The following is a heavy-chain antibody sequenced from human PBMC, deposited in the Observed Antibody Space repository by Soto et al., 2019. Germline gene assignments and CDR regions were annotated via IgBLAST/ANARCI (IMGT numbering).Heavy chain of an antibody. CDR1: GGTFSSYA. CDR3: ARLYTVTSLSGPSFDY. J-gene: IGHJ4*02. Sequence: QVQLVQSGAEVQKPGSSVKVSCKASGGTFSSYAISWVRQAPGQGLEWMGGIIPIFGTANYAQKFQGRVTITADESTSTAYMELSSLRSEDTAVYYCARLYTVTSLSGPSFDYWGQGTLVTVSS. D-gene: IGHD4-17*01. CDR2: IIPIFGTA. V-gene: IGHV1-69*01.